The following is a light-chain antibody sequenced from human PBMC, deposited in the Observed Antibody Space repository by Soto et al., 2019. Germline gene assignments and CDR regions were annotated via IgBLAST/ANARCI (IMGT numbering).Light chain of an antibody. CDR3: AAWDDSVKGVV. V-gene: IGLV1-44*01. J-gene: IGLJ2*01. Sequence: QSVLTQPPSASGTPGQTIAISCSGGSSNIGSHTVNWYQQLPGTAPRLLIYSNTQRPSGVPDRFSGSKSGTSASLAISGLQSEYEGDYYCAAWDDSVKGVVFGGGTKLTVL. CDR2: SNT. CDR1: SSNIGSHT.